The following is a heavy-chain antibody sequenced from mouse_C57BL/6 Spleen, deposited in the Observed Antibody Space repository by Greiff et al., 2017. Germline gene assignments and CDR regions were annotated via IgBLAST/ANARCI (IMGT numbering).Heavy chain of an antibody. V-gene: IGHV1-81*01. D-gene: IGHD1-1*01. J-gene: IGHJ4*01. CDR2: IYPKSGNT. CDR3: ARTYYGSSYDAMDY. Sequence: VQLQQSGAELARPGASVKLSCKASGYTFTSYGISWVQQRTGQGLEWIGEIYPKSGNTYYTEKFKGKATLTADKSSSTAYMELRSLTSEDSAVYFCARTYYGSSYDAMDYWGQGTSVTVSS. CDR1: GYTFTSYG.